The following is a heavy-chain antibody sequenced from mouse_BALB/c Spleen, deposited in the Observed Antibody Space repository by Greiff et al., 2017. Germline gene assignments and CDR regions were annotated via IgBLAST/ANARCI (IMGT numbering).Heavy chain of an antibody. CDR3: ARGDYYGSSSYYFDY. Sequence: VQLQQSGPELVKPGASVRISCKASGYTFTSYYIHWVKQRPGQGLEWIGWIYPGNVNTKYNEKFKGKATLTADKSSSTAYMQLSSLTSEDSAVYFCARGDYYGSSSYYFDYVGQGTTLTVSS. D-gene: IGHD1-1*01. J-gene: IGHJ2*01. CDR2: IYPGNVNT. V-gene: IGHV1S56*01. CDR1: GYTFTSYY.